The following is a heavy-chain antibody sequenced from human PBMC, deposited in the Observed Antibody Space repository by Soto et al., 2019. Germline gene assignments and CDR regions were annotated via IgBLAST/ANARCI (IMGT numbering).Heavy chain of an antibody. CDR3: ARRYGDYFDY. D-gene: IGHD4-17*01. CDR2: IYYSGST. V-gene: IGHV4-59*08. Sequence: QVQLQESGPGLVKPSETLSLTCTGSGGSISSYYWSWIRQPPGKGLEWIGYIYYSGSTNYNPSLKSRVTISVDTSKNQFSLKLSSVTAADTAVYYCARRYGDYFDYWGQGTLVTVSS. J-gene: IGHJ4*02. CDR1: GGSISSYY.